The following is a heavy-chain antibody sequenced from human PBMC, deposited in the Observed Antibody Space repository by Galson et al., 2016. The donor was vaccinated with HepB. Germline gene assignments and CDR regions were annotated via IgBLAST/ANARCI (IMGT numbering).Heavy chain of an antibody. CDR2: ISSGSSYI. D-gene: IGHD6-13*01. Sequence: SLRLSCAASGFIFRRTGMHWVRQAPGKGLEWVSSISSGSSYIYYADSVKGRFTISRDNVKKSLYLQMNSLRPEDTAVYYCARVREQQLLDAFDIWGQGTMVTVSS. J-gene: IGHJ3*02. CDR1: GFIFRRTG. CDR3: ARVREQQLLDAFDI. V-gene: IGHV3-21*01.